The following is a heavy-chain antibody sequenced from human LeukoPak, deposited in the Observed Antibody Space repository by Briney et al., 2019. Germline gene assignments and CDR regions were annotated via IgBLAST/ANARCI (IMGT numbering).Heavy chain of an antibody. D-gene: IGHD5-24*01. CDR2: IYTSGST. CDR3: AREVEMATIY. Sequence: SQTLSLTCTGSGGSISSGSYYWSWIRQPAGKGLEWIGRIYTSGSTNYNPSLKSRVTISVDTSKNQFSLKLSSVTAADTAVYYCAREVEMATIYWGQGTLVTVSS. CDR1: GGSISSGSYY. V-gene: IGHV4-61*02. J-gene: IGHJ4*02.